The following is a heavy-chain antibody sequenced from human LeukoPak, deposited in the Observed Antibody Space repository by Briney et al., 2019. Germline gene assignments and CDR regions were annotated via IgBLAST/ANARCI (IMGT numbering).Heavy chain of an antibody. CDR2: ISRSGGST. J-gene: IGHJ5*02. D-gene: IGHD3-10*01. CDR1: GFTFSSYA. V-gene: IGHV3-23*01. CDR3: AKDPTYYYGSGRRFDP. Sequence: GGSLTLSCAASGFTFSSYAMSWVRQAPGKGLEWASAISRSGGSTYYADSVKGRFTISRDNSKNTLYLQMNSLRAEDTAVYYCAKDPTYYYGSGRRFDPWGQGTLVTVSS.